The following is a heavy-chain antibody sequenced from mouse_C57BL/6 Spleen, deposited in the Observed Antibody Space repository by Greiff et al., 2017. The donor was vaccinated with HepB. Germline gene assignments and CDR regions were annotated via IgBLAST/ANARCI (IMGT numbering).Heavy chain of an antibody. CDR1: GYSITSGYN. D-gene: IGHD2-12*01. CDR3: ARELYDYFDY. V-gene: IGHV3-6*01. Sequence: EVKLMESGPGLVKPSQSLSLTCSVTGYSITSGYNWNWIRQFPGNNLEWMGYISYDGSNNYNPSLKNRISITRDTSKNQFFLKLNSVTTEDTATYYCARELYDYFDYWGQGTTLTVSS. CDR2: ISYDGSN. J-gene: IGHJ2*01.